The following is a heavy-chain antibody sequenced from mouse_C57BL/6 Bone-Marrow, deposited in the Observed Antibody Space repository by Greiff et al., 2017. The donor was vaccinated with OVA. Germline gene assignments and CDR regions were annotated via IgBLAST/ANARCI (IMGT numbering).Heavy chain of an antibody. J-gene: IGHJ3*01. CDR3: ERGDYEAY. CDR2: IYPSDSET. V-gene: IGHV1-61*01. Sequence: QVQLQQPGAELVRPGSSVKLSCKASGYTFTSYWMAWVKQRPGQGLEWIGNIYPSDSETHYNQKFKDKATLTVDKSSSTAYMQLSSLTAEDSAVYYCERGDYEAYWGQGTLGTVSA. CDR1: GYTFTSYW. D-gene: IGHD2-4*01.